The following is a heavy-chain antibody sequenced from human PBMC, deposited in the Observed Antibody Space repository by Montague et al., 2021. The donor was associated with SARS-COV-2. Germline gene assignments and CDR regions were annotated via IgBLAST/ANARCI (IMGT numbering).Heavy chain of an antibody. CDR2: ISHSADT. J-gene: IGHJ5*01. D-gene: IGHD3-10*01. Sequence: ETLSLTCAVYCGSFSDYYWTWIRQSPERGLEWIGEISHSADTNYNTSLKSRVSMSMDTSNNQFSLRLESVTAADTAVYYCARDRFVDRARRTGAWIGSWGQGTLVTVSA. CDR1: CGSFSDYY. CDR3: ARDRFVDRARRTGAWIGS. V-gene: IGHV4-34*01.